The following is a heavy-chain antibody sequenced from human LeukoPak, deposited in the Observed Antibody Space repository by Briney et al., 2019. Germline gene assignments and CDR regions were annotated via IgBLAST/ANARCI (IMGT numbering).Heavy chain of an antibody. V-gene: IGHV4-4*02. CDR3: ARHTKYYDILTGFYYYYYMDV. CDR1: GGSISSSNW. D-gene: IGHD3-9*01. J-gene: IGHJ6*03. CDR2: IYHSGST. Sequence: PSETLSLTCAVSGGSISSSNWWSWVRQPPGKGLEWIGEIYHSGSTNYNPSLKSRVTISVDTSKNQFSLKLSSVTAADTAVYYCARHTKYYDILTGFYYYYYMDVWGKGTTVTVSS.